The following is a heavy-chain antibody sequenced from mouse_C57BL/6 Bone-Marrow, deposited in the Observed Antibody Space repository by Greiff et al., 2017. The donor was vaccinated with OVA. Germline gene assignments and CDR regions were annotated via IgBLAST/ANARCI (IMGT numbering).Heavy chain of an antibody. D-gene: IGHD2-3*01. J-gene: IGHJ1*03. Sequence: QVTLKVCGPGILQSSQTLSLTCSFSGFSLSTSGMGVSWIRQPSGKGLEWLAHIYWDDDKRYNPSLKSRLTISKDTSRNQVFLKITSVDTADTATYYCARRSDGCYWYFDVWGTGTTVTVSS. CDR2: IYWDDDK. V-gene: IGHV8-12*01. CDR3: ARRSDGCYWYFDV. CDR1: GFSLSTSGMG.